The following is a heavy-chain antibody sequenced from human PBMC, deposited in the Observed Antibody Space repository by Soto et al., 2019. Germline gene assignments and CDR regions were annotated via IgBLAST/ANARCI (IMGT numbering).Heavy chain of an antibody. J-gene: IGHJ4*02. CDR2: IKSKTDGGTA. Sequence: GFRRLSCVVSGFSLSHTWITFVRQAAGKGLEWVGRIKSKTDGGTADYAAPVKGRATISRDDSKNTVYLQMNRLKTEDTAVYYCTTAIYYDILTGYHNVAYWGQGALVTVSS. V-gene: IGHV3-15*01. D-gene: IGHD3-9*01. CDR3: TTAIYYDILTGYHNVAY. CDR1: GFSLSHTW.